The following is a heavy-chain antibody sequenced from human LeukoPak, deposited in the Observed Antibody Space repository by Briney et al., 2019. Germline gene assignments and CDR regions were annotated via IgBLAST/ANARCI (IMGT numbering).Heavy chain of an antibody. V-gene: IGHV3-33*01. Sequence: AQSLRLSCVASGFAFRSYVVHWVRQAPGKGLDWEAMIWSDGNNKLYADSVKGRFSVSRDNSKNKLYLQMNSLRVEDTAKYYCARGGLGDSSGFYYWGQGTLVTVSS. J-gene: IGHJ4*02. D-gene: IGHD6-19*01. CDR1: GFAFRSYV. CDR3: ARGGLGDSSGFYY. CDR2: IWSDGNNK.